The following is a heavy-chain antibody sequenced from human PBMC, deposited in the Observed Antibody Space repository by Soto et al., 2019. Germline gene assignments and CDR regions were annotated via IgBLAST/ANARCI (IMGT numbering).Heavy chain of an antibody. V-gene: IGHV3-23*01. J-gene: IGHJ6*02. CDR1: GFTFSSYA. CDR3: AKDLREGAQGLYYYYGMDV. D-gene: IGHD1-26*01. Sequence: GGSLRLSCAASGFTFSSYAMSWVRQAPGKGLEWVSAISGSGGSTYYADSVKGRFTISRDNSKNTLYLQMNSLRAEDTAVYYCAKDLREGAQGLYYYYGMDVWGQGTTVTVSS. CDR2: ISGSGGST.